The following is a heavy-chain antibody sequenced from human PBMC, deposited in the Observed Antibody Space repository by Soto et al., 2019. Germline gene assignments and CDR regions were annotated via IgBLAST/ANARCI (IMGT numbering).Heavy chain of an antibody. Sequence: QVQLQESGPGLVKPSETLSLTCTVSGGSISSYYWSLIRQPPGKGLEWIGYIYYSGSTNYNPSLKSRVTVSVDTSKDQFSLKLSSVTAADTAVYYCARHAFEYPPIGIDSWGQGTLVTVSS. J-gene: IGHJ4*02. D-gene: IGHD3-16*01. CDR2: IYYSGST. V-gene: IGHV4-59*08. CDR1: GGSISSYY. CDR3: ARHAFEYPPIGIDS.